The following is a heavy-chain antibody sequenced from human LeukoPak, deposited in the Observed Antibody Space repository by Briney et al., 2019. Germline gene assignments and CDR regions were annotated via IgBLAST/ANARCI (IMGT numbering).Heavy chain of an antibody. CDR2: IIPIFGTA. CDR3: ARGRYYYDSSGYMGFDY. CDR1: GGTFSSCA. Sequence: SVKVSCKASGGTFSSCAISWVRQAPGQGLEWMGGIIPIFGTANYAQKFQGRVTITADESTSTAYMELSSLRSEDTAVYYCARGRYYYDSSGYMGFDYWGQGTLVTVSS. J-gene: IGHJ4*02. V-gene: IGHV1-69*13. D-gene: IGHD3-22*01.